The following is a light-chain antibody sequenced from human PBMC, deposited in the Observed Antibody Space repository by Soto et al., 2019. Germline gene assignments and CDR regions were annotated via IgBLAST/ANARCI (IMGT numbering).Light chain of an antibody. Sequence: QSALTQPHYESGSPGQSVTISCTGTSSDVGAYDYVSWYQQHPGKAPKLMIYEINKRPSGVPDRFSGSKSGNTASLTVSGLQAEDEADYYCSSFAGSNNFPYVFGTGTKVTVL. CDR1: SSDVGAYDY. CDR3: SSFAGSNNFPYV. CDR2: EIN. J-gene: IGLJ1*01. V-gene: IGLV2-8*01.